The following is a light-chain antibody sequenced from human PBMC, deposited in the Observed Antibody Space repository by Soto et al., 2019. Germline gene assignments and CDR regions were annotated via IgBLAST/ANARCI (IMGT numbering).Light chain of an antibody. CDR3: SSYTSSSTXV. J-gene: IGLJ1*01. Sequence: QSVLTQPASVSGSPGQSITISCTGTSSDVGGYNYVSWYQQHPGKAPKLMIYEVSNRPSGVSNRFSGSKSGNTASLTISGLQAEDEADYYCSSYTSSSTXVFGTGTKVT. CDR2: EVS. V-gene: IGLV2-14*01. CDR1: SSDVGGYNY.